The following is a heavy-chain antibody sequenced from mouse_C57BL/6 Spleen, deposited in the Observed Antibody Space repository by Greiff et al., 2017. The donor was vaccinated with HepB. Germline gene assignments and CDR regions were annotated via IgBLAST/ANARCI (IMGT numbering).Heavy chain of an antibody. D-gene: IGHD1-1*01. CDR3: AREEKVARYFDV. V-gene: IGHV1-80*01. CDR1: GYAFSSYW. CDR2: IYPGDGDT. J-gene: IGHJ1*03. Sequence: QVQLQQSGAELVKPGASVKISCKASGYAFSSYWMNWVKQRPGKGLEWIGQIYPGDGDTNYNGKFKGKATLTADKSSSTAYMQLSSLTSEDSAVYFCAREEKVARYFDVWGTGTTVTVSS.